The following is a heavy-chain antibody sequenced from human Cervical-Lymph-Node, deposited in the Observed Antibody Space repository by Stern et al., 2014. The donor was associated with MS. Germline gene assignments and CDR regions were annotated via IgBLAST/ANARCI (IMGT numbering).Heavy chain of an antibody. D-gene: IGHD6-6*01. CDR2: INPNSGGT. CDR3: ARDIRALYSSSSELIDY. Sequence: QLVQSGAEVKKPGASVKVSCKASGYTFTRYSMHWVRQAPGQGLEWMGIINPNSGGTSYAQKFHGRVSMTRDTYTSTDHMESSSLRSGDTAVYYCARDIRALYSSSSELIDYGGHGTLVPFSS. J-gene: IGHJ4*01. V-gene: IGHV1-46*03. CDR1: GYTFTRYS.